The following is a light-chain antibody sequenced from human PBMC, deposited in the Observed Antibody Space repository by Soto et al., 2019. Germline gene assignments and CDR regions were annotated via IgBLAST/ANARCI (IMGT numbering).Light chain of an antibody. J-gene: IGKJ4*01. CDR2: WAS. CDR3: QQYYTLPLT. Sequence: DIVMTQSPDSLAASLGERATINCESSQSVLFTSNNKNYLAWYQQKPGQPPKLLLSWASARESGVPERFSGSGSGTLFTLSISSLQAEDVAVYYCQQYYTLPLTFGGGTKVDIK. V-gene: IGKV4-1*01. CDR1: QSVLFTSNNKNY.